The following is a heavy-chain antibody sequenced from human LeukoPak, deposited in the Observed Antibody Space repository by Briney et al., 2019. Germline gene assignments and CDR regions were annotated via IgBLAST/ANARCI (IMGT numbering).Heavy chain of an antibody. V-gene: IGHV4-4*07. D-gene: IGHD2-21*01. Sequence: PSETLSLTCNVSGASFNYYYWSWIRQPAGKGLAWIGRVYLGGSTNYNPSLQSRVMMSLDKANNQFSLRLSSVTAADTAIYYCARDHCDDAACYPFDRWGQGTLVTVSS. CDR2: VYLGGST. J-gene: IGHJ4*02. CDR1: GASFNYYY. CDR3: ARDHCDDAACYPFDR.